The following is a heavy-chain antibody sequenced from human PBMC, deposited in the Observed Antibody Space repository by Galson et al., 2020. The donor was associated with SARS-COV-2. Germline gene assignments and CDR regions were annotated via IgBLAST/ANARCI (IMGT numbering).Heavy chain of an antibody. D-gene: IGHD3-10*01. CDR1: GFTFSSYG. CDR2: IWYDGSNK. J-gene: IGHJ4*02. V-gene: IGHV3-33*01. Sequence: GGSLRLSCAASGFTFSSYGMHWVRQAPGKGLEWVAVIWYDGSNKYYADSVKGRFTISRDNSKNTLDLQMNSLRAEDTAVYYCASLSGDNLWFGGLDYWGQGTLVTVSS. CDR3: ASLSGDNLWFGGLDY.